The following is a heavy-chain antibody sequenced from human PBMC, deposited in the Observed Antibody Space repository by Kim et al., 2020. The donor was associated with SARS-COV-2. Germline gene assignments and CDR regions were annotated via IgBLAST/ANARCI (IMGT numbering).Heavy chain of an antibody. J-gene: IGHJ6*03. Sequence: ASVKVSCKASGYTFTSYYMHWVRQAPGQGLEWMGIINPSGGSTSYAQKFQGRVTMTRDTSTSTVYMELSSLRSEDTAVYYCARDGRGIVGATVMDVWGKGTTVTVSS. CDR2: INPSGGST. CDR3: ARDGRGIVGATVMDV. D-gene: IGHD1-26*01. CDR1: GYTFTSYY. V-gene: IGHV1-46*01.